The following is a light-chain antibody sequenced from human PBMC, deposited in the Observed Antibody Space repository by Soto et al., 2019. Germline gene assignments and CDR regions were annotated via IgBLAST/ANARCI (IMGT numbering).Light chain of an antibody. CDR2: GSS. J-gene: IGKJ1*01. CDR1: QSVSTN. CDR3: QQYDTWPPWT. V-gene: IGKV3-15*01. Sequence: EIVMTQSPATLSVSPGERATLSCRASQSVSTNLAWYQQKPGQAPRLLFYGSSTRATGVPARFSGSGSGTEFTLTISSLQSEDFAVYYCQQYDTWPPWTFGQGTKVDMK.